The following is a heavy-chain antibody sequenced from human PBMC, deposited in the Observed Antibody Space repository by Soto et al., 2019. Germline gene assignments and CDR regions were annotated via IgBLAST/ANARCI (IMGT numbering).Heavy chain of an antibody. J-gene: IGHJ4*02. V-gene: IGHV3-15*01. Sequence: EVQLVESGGGLVKPGGSVRLSCAASGFTFSNAWMSWVRQAPGKGLEWVGRIKSKSAGGTTAYDAPVKDRFTISRDDSKNTRYLQMNSLKIEDTAGYYCARGHRSSGKIFDSWGQGTRVTVSS. CDR1: GFTFSNAW. CDR3: ARGHRSSGKIFDS. CDR2: IKSKSAGGTT. D-gene: IGHD3-22*01.